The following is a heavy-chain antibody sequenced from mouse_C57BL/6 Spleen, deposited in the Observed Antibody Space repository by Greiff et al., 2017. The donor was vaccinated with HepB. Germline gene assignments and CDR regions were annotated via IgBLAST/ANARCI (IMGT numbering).Heavy chain of an antibody. J-gene: IGHJ2*01. CDR2: ISSGSSTI. Sequence: EVMLVESGGGLVKPGGSLKLSCAASGFTFSDYGMHWVRQAPEKGLEWVAYISSGSSTIYYADTVKGRFTISRDNAKNTLFLQMTSLRSEDTAMYYCARPRADYFDYWGQGTTLTVSS. CDR1: GFTFSDYG. CDR3: ARPRADYFDY. V-gene: IGHV5-17*01.